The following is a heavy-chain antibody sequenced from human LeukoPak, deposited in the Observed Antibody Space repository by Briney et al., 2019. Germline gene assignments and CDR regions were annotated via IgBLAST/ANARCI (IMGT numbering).Heavy chain of an antibody. CDR2: INHSGST. V-gene: IGHV4-39*07. D-gene: IGHD6-6*01. Sequence: SETLSLTCTVSGGSISSGSYYWGWIRQPPGKGLEWIGEINHSGSTNYNPSLKSRVTISVDTSKNQFSLKLSSVTAADTAVYYCARAGRIAARIKTPINWFDPWGQGTLVTVSS. CDR3: ARAGRIAARIKTPINWFDP. CDR1: GGSISSGSYY. J-gene: IGHJ5*02.